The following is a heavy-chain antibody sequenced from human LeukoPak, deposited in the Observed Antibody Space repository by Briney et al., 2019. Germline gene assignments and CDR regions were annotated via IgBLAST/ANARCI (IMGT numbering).Heavy chain of an antibody. V-gene: IGHV3-21*01. J-gene: IGHJ3*02. D-gene: IGHD2-21*02. Sequence: PGGSLRLSCAASGFTFSSYSMNWVRQAPGKGLEWVSSISSSSSYIYYADSVKGRFTISRDNAKNSLYLQMNSLRAEDTAVYYCARDPIPAAYCGSDCYHDAFDIWGQGTMVTVSS. CDR1: GFTFSSYS. CDR3: ARDPIPAAYCGSDCYHDAFDI. CDR2: ISSSSSYI.